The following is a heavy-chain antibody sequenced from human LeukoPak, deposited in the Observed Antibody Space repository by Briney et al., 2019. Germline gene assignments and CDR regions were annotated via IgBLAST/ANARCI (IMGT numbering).Heavy chain of an antibody. Sequence: GGSLRLSCAAFGFTFSSYSMNWVRQAPGKGLEWVSSISSSSSYIYYADSVKGRFTISRDNAKNSLYLQMNSLRAEDTAVYYCTRDCSSGNCNFDYWGLGTLVTVSS. J-gene: IGHJ4*02. D-gene: IGHD2-15*01. CDR2: ISSSSSYI. CDR3: TRDCSSGNCNFDY. V-gene: IGHV3-21*01. CDR1: GFTFSSYS.